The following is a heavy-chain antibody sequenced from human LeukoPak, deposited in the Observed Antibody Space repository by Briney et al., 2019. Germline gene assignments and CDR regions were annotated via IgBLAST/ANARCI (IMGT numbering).Heavy chain of an antibody. Sequence: SETLSLTCTVSTLPIRSFYWVWIRQPPGKGLEWNVHIYYSGRPHYNPSFQSRVTISLQTSRNQFSPKLYSVTAADTAVYYCARYSARHVIFDYWGQGTLVTVSS. D-gene: IGHD1-26*01. CDR1: TLPIRSFY. CDR3: ARYSARHVIFDY. CDR2: IYYSGRP. J-gene: IGHJ4*02. V-gene: IGHV4-59*01.